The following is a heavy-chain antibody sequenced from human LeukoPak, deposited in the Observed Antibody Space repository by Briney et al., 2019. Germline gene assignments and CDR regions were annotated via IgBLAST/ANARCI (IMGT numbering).Heavy chain of an antibody. CDR3: AKDAEPYYYSNYMDV. D-gene: IGHD1-14*01. V-gene: IGHV3-30*18. CDR2: ISYDGSNK. J-gene: IGHJ6*03. CDR1: VFTFSSYG. Sequence: GRSLRLSCAASVFTFSSYGMHGLRQAPGKGLAGVAVISYDGSNKYYADSVKGRFTISRDNSKNTLYLQMNSLRAEDTAVYYCAKDAEPYYYSNYMDVWGKGTTVTVSS.